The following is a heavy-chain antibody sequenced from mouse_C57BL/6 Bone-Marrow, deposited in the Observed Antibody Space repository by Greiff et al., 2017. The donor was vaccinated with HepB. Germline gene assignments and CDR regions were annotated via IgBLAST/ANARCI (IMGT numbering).Heavy chain of an antibody. V-gene: IGHV10-1*01. CDR2: IRSKSNNYAT. Sequence: EVHLVESGGGLVQPKGSLKLSCAASGFSFNTYAMNWVRQAPGKGLEWVARIRSKSNNYATYYADSVKDRFTISRDDSESMLYLQMNNLKTEDTAMYYCVRRGYDGYYAGYAMDYWGQGTSVTVSS. CDR1: GFSFNTYA. CDR3: VRRGYDGYYAGYAMDY. D-gene: IGHD2-3*01. J-gene: IGHJ4*01.